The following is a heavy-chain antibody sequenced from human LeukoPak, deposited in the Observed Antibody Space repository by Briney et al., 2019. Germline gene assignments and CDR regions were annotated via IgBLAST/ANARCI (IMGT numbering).Heavy chain of an antibody. Sequence: SETLSLTCAVYGXXXXGYXXSWIRXPXXXXXXXXXXINHSGSTNYNPSLKSRVTISVDTSKNQFSLKLSSVTAADTAVYYCARVGYGSGSYYYFDYWGQGTLVTVSS. CDR3: ARVGYGSGSYYYFDY. CDR2: INHSGST. D-gene: IGHD3-10*01. J-gene: IGHJ4*02. V-gene: IGHV4-34*01. CDR1: GXXXXGYX.